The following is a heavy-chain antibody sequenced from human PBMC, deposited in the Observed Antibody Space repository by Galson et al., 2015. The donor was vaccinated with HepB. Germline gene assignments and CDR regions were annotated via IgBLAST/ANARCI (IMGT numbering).Heavy chain of an antibody. D-gene: IGHD1-14*01. CDR2: IRSKDNNYAT. J-gene: IGHJ4*02. Sequence: SLRLSCAASGFTFGGSTIHWVRQASGKGLEWVGRIRSKDNNYATAYDASVKGTFTISRDDSRNTAYLQMNSLKTENTALYYCASGNPYYLDYWGQGTLVTVSS. V-gene: IGHV3-73*01. CDR1: GFTFGGST. CDR3: ASGNPYYLDY.